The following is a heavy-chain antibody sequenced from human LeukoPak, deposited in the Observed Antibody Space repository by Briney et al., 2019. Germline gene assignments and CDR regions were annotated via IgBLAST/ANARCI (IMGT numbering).Heavy chain of an antibody. CDR2: INPNSGGT. CDR3: ARSPPYDSSGVYFDY. J-gene: IGHJ4*02. V-gene: IGHV1-2*02. CDR1: GYTLNDYY. D-gene: IGHD3-16*01. Sequence: ASVKVSCKASGYTLNDYYMHWVRQAPGQGLEWMGWINPNSGGTNYALKFQGRVTMTRDTYIGTAYMDLSSLRSDDTAIYYCARSPPYDSSGVYFDYWGQGTLVTVSS.